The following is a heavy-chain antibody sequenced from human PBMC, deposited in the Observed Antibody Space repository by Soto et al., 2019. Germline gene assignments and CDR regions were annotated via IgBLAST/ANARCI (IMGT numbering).Heavy chain of an antibody. J-gene: IGHJ6*03. V-gene: IGHV1-69*02. CDR2: ISPNNGIT. CDR3: ARGGGLRGYYYMDV. D-gene: IGHD3-16*01. Sequence: GASVKVSCKASGGTFSSYTISWVRQAPGQGLEWMGRISPNNGITNYAQKLQGRVTMTADTSTSTAYMELRSLRSDDTAVYYCARGGGLRGYYYMDVWGKGTTVTVSS. CDR1: GGTFSSYT.